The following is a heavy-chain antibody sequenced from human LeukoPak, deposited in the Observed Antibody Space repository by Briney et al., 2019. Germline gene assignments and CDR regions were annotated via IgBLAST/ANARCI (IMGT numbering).Heavy chain of an antibody. J-gene: IGHJ4*02. CDR1: GFTFSSYW. CDR3: ARDYCSDGGCYPDY. CDR2: INNDGSSP. V-gene: IGHV3-74*01. D-gene: IGHD2-15*01. Sequence: GGSLRLSCAASGFTFSSYWMHWVRQAPGKGLVWVSRINNDGSSPRYADSVKGRFTISRDNAKNTLYLQMNGLRAEDTAVYYCARDYCSDGGCYPDYWGQGTLVTVSS.